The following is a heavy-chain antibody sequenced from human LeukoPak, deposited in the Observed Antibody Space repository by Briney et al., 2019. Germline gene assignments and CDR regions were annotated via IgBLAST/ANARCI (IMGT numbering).Heavy chain of an antibody. D-gene: IGHD6-13*01. Sequence: SETLSLTCAVYGGSFSGYYWSWIRQPPGKGLEWIGEINHSGSTNYNPSLKSRVTISVDTSKNQFSLKLSSVTAADTAVYYCARESGSSSWNFGYWGQGTLVTVSS. V-gene: IGHV4-34*01. CDR1: GGSFSGYY. J-gene: IGHJ4*02. CDR3: ARESGSSSWNFGY. CDR2: INHSGST.